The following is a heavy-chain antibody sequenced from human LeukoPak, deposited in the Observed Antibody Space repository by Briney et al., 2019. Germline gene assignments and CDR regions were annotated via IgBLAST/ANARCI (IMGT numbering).Heavy chain of an antibody. J-gene: IGHJ4*02. V-gene: IGHV3-23*01. CDR1: GFTFSSYA. CDR2: ISGRGDNT. Sequence: GGSLRLSCAASGFTFSSYAMSWVRQAPGKGLEGVSGISGRGDNTYYADSVKGRFPISRDNYKNTLYVQVNSLGTEDTAAYYCAKGSYYDSSGSFYFDYWGQGTLVNVSS. D-gene: IGHD3-22*01. CDR3: AKGSYYDSSGSFYFDY.